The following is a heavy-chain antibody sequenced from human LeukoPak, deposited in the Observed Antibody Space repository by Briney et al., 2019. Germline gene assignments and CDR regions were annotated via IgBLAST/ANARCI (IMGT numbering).Heavy chain of an antibody. V-gene: IGHV4-39*01. D-gene: IGHD1-26*01. J-gene: IGHJ4*02. CDR1: GGSISSSSYY. CDR2: IYYSGST. CDR3: ARTAVPVGFDY. Sequence: SETLSLTCTVSGGSISSSSYYWDWIRQPPGKGLEWIGSIYYSGSTYYNPSLKSRVTISVDTSKNQFSLKLRSVTAADTAVYYCARTAVPVGFDYWGQGTLVTVSS.